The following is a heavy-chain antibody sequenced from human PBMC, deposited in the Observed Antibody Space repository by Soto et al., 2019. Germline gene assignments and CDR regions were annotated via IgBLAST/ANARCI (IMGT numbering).Heavy chain of an antibody. V-gene: IGHV3-33*01. D-gene: IGHD1-1*01. CDR3: ARPLPTVYYFDY. CDR1: GFTFSSYG. Sequence: GESLKISCAASGFTFSSYGMHWVRQAPGKGLEWVAVIWYDGSNKYYADSVKGRFTISRDNSKNTLYLQMNSLRAEDTAVYYCARPLPTVYYFDYWGQGTLVTVSS. J-gene: IGHJ4*02. CDR2: IWYDGSNK.